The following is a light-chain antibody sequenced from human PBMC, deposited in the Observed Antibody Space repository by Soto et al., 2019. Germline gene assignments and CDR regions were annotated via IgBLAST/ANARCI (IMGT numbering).Light chain of an antibody. CDR2: GAS. CDR3: QHYGSSQT. CDR1: QSVNSRQ. J-gene: IGKJ1*01. V-gene: IGKV3-20*01. Sequence: EIVLTQSPGTLSVSPGDRATLSCRASQSVNSRQIAWYQQKSGQAPRLLIFGASSRATGITDRFSGSASGTDFTLTISRLEPEDFAVYYCQHYGSSQTFGQGTKVDNK.